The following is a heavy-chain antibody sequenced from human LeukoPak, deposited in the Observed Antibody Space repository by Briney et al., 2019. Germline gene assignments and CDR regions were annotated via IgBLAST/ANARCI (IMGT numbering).Heavy chain of an antibody. D-gene: IGHD3-10*01. CDR2: INSDGSEG. V-gene: IGHV3-7*03. Sequence: GGSLRLSCAVSGFTFSGFWMSWSRQAPGKGLEWVASINSDGSEGYYADVVKGRFTISSDNSKKTLYLQMNNVRVEDTAMYYCARDRFGEGTVWGQGTSVTVSS. CDR3: ARDRFGEGTV. CDR1: GFTFSGFW. J-gene: IGHJ6*02.